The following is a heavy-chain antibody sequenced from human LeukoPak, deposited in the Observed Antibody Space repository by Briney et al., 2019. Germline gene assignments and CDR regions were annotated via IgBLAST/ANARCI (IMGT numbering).Heavy chain of an antibody. V-gene: IGHV3-23*01. CDR2: ISGSDGST. CDR1: GFSFSSYA. Sequence: GGSLRLSCAASGFSFSSYAMSWVRQAPGKGLEWVSGISGSDGSTYYADSVKGRFTISRDNSKNTLYLQMNGLRAEDMTVYYCAKDGGQGADYWGQGTLVSVSS. D-gene: IGHD3-16*01. CDR3: AKDGGQGADY. J-gene: IGHJ4*02.